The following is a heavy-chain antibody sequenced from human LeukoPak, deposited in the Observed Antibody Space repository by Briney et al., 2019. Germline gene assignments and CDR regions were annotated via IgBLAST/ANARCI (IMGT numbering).Heavy chain of an antibody. V-gene: IGHV4-4*07. CDR2: IYTSGST. Sequence: SETLSLTCTVSGGSNSSYYWSWIRQPAGKGLEWIGRIYTSGSTNYNPSLKSQVTMSVDTSKNQFSLKLSSVTAADTAVYYCARDRGAAAGTHYYYYLDVWGKGTTVTVSS. D-gene: IGHD6-13*01. J-gene: IGHJ6*03. CDR3: ARDRGAAAGTHYYYYLDV. CDR1: GGSNSSYY.